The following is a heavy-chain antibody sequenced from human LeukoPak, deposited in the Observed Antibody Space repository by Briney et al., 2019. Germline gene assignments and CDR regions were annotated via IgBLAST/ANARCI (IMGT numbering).Heavy chain of an antibody. CDR3: ARVTVGATSGIFFDY. J-gene: IGHJ4*02. D-gene: IGHD1-26*01. CDR2: ISYDGSNK. V-gene: IGHV3-30*03. Sequence: GGSLRLSCAASGFTFSSYSMNWVRQAPGKGLEWVAVISYDGSNKYYADSVKGRFTISRDNSKNTLYLQMNSLRAEDTAVYYCARVTVGATSGIFFDYWGQGTLVTVSS. CDR1: GFTFSSYS.